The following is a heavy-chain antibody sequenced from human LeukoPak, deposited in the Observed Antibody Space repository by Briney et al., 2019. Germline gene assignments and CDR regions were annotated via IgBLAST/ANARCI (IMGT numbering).Heavy chain of an antibody. Sequence: GGSLRLSCTAFGFTFGDYAMSWVRQAPGKGLEWVGFIRSKAYGGTTEYAASVKGRFTISRDDSKSIAYLQMNSLKTEDTAVYYCTSAIYGNSRLYYFDYWGQGTLVTVSS. J-gene: IGHJ4*02. V-gene: IGHV3-49*04. CDR2: IRSKAYGGTT. CDR3: TSAIYGNSRLYYFDY. CDR1: GFTFGDYA. D-gene: IGHD4-23*01.